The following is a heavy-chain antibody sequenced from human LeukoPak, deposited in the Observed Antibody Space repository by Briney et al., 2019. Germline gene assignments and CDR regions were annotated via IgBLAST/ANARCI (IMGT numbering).Heavy chain of an antibody. CDR1: GYSISSGYY. CDR2: IYYSGST. Sequence: PSETLSLTCTVSGYSISSGYYWSWIRQPPGKGLEWIGYIYYSGSTNYNPSLKSRVTISVDTSKNQFSLKLSSVTAADTAVYYCAGTPNWFDPWGQGTLVTVSS. D-gene: IGHD2-15*01. V-gene: IGHV4-61*01. J-gene: IGHJ5*02. CDR3: AGTPNWFDP.